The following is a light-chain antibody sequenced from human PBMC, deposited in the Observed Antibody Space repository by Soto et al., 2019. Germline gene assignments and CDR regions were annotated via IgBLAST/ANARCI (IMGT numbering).Light chain of an antibody. CDR3: QHYNSYSNA. J-gene: IGKJ2*01. CDR2: KAS. V-gene: IGKV1-5*03. CDR1: QSISSW. Sequence: DIQMTQSPSTLSASVGDRVTITCRASQSISSWLAWYQHKPGKAPKLLIYKASSLESGVPSRFSGSGSGTEFTLTISSLQPDDFATYYCQHYNSYSNAFGQGTKLEIK.